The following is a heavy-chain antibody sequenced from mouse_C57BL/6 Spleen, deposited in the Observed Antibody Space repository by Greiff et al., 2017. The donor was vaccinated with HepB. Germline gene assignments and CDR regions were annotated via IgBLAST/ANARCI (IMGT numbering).Heavy chain of an antibody. D-gene: IGHD1-1*01. J-gene: IGHJ1*03. Sequence: EVMLVESGGGLVKPGGSLKLSCAASGFTFSSYAMSWVRQTPEKRLEWVATISDGGSYTYYPDNVKGRFTISRDNAKNNLYLQMSHLKSEDTAMYYCARDKGYGSSYFDVWGTGTTVTVSS. CDR3: ARDKGYGSSYFDV. CDR2: ISDGGSYT. CDR1: GFTFSSYA. V-gene: IGHV5-4*01.